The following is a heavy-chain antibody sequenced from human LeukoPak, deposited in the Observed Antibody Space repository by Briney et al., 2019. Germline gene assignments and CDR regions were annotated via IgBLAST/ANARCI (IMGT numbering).Heavy chain of an antibody. J-gene: IGHJ5*02. V-gene: IGHV3-7*01. D-gene: IGHD2-15*01. Sequence: GGSLRLSCAASGLTFSDHWMSWVRQAPGKGLEWVANIKQDESKRYYVDSVKGRFTISRDNAKNSLYLQINSLRAEDTAVYYCAREASLYCSGNDCYWAFDRWGQGTLVTVSS. CDR3: AREASLYCSGNDCYWAFDR. CDR1: GLTFSDHW. CDR2: IKQDESKR.